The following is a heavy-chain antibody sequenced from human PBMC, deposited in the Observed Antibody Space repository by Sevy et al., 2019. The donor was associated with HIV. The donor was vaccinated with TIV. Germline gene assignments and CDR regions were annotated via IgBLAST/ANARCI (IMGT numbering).Heavy chain of an antibody. CDR3: ARGGGVY. CDR2: IKQDGSEK. Sequence: GGSLRLSCAASGFTFSSYYMSWVRQAPGKGLEWVANIKQDGSEKYYVDSVKCRFTISRDNAKNSLYLQMNSLRAEDTAVYYCARGGGVYWGQGTLVTVSS. J-gene: IGHJ4*02. D-gene: IGHD2-15*01. V-gene: IGHV3-7*04. CDR1: GFTFSSYY.